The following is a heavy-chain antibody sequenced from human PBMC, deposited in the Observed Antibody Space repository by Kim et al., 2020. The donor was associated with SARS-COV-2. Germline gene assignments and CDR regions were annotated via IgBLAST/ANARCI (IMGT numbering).Heavy chain of an antibody. CDR3: VRAGHYDSSGYLRDFDY. Sequence: VKGRLTISRDNATNSRFLQMNSLRADDTAVYYCVRAGHYDSSGYLRDFDYWGQGTMVTVSS. V-gene: IGHV3-11*06. D-gene: IGHD3-22*01. J-gene: IGHJ4*02.